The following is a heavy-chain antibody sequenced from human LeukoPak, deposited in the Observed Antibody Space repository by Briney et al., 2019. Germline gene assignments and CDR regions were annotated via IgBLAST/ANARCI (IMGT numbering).Heavy chain of an antibody. CDR2: INPGDSDT. V-gene: IGHV5-51*01. J-gene: IGHJ1*01. CDR3: ATYAGSYSKYFQQ. CDR1: GYSFTSSW. D-gene: IGHD3-10*01. Sequence: AESLKISCKGSGYSFTSSWIGWVRQMPGKGLEYMGIINPGDSDTRYSTSFQGQVTISADKSISTAYLQWSSLKASDTAMYYCATYAGSYSKYFQQWGQGGLVTVSS.